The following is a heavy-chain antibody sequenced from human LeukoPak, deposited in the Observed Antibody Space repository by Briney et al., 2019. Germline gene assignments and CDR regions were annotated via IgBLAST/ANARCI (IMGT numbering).Heavy chain of an antibody. D-gene: IGHD2-2*01. CDR1: GGSISSGGYS. CDR2: IYHSGST. V-gene: IGHV4-30-2*01. Sequence: SQTLSLTCDVSGGSISSGGYSWSWIRQPPGKGLEWSGYIYHSGSTCYNPSLKSRVTISVDRSKNQFSLKLSSVTAADTAVYYCASAHPLVPAAKGYYGMDVWGQGTTVTVSS. CDR3: ASAHPLVPAAKGYYGMDV. J-gene: IGHJ6*02.